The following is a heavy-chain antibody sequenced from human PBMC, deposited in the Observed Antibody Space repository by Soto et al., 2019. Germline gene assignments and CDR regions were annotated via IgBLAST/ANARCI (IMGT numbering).Heavy chain of an antibody. J-gene: IGHJ5*02. CDR3: ARCIRDTINENVYDWLANWFDP. CDR1: GGTFSSYA. D-gene: IGHD3-16*01. V-gene: IGHV1-69*13. Sequence: SVKVSCKASGGTFSSYAISWVRQAPGQGLEWMGGIIPIFGTANYARKFQGRVTITADESTSTAYMELSSLRSEDTAVYYCARCIRDTINENVYDWLANWFDPWGQGTLATVAS. CDR2: IIPIFGTA.